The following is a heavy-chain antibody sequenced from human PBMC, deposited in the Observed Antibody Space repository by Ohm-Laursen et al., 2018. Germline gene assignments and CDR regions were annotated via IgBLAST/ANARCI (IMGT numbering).Heavy chain of an antibody. D-gene: IGHD3-10*01. CDR1: GGSISSGGYY. Sequence: SDTLSLTCTVSGGSISSGGYYWSWIRQHPGKGLEWIGYIYYSGSTNYNPSLKSRVTISVDTSKNQFSLKLSSVTAADTAVYYCARDRYYGSGSEYNWFDPWGQGTLVTVSS. V-gene: IGHV4-61*08. CDR2: IYYSGST. J-gene: IGHJ5*02. CDR3: ARDRYYGSGSEYNWFDP.